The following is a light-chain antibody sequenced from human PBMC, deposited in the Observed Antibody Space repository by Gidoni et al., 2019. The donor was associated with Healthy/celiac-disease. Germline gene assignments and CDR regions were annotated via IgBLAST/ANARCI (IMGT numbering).Light chain of an antibody. J-gene: IGKJ1*01. Sequence: EIVLTQSPATLSLSPGERATLSCRASQSVSSYLAWYQQKPGPAPSLLIYDASNRATGIPARFSGSGSGTDFTLTISSLEPEDFAVYYCQQRSNWPWTFGQGTKVEIK. CDR1: QSVSSY. V-gene: IGKV3-11*01. CDR3: QQRSNWPWT. CDR2: DAS.